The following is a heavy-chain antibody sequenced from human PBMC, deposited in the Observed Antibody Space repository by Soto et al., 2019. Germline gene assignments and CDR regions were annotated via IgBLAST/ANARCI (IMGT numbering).Heavy chain of an antibody. CDR1: GFTFSSYG. D-gene: IGHD3-9*01. CDR3: AKTPIQYYDILTGSNWFDP. Sequence: QVQLVESGGGVVQPGRSLRLSCAASGFTFSSYGMHWVRQAPGKGLEWEAVISYDGSNKYYADSVKGRFTISRDNSKNTLYLQMNSLRAEDTAVYYCAKTPIQYYDILTGSNWFDPWGQGTLVTVSS. V-gene: IGHV3-30*18. J-gene: IGHJ5*02. CDR2: ISYDGSNK.